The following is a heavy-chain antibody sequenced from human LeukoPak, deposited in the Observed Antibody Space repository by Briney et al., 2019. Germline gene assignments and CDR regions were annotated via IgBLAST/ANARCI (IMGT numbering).Heavy chain of an antibody. CDR3: ARDFRWELPGLDAFDI. J-gene: IGHJ3*02. D-gene: IGHD1-26*01. Sequence: SETLSLTCTVSGGSISSYYWSWIRQPPGKGLEWIGYIYYSGSTNYNPSLKSRVTISVDTSKNQFSLKLSSVTAADTAVYYCARDFRWELPGLDAFDIWGQGTMVTVSS. V-gene: IGHV4-59*01. CDR1: GGSISSYY. CDR2: IYYSGST.